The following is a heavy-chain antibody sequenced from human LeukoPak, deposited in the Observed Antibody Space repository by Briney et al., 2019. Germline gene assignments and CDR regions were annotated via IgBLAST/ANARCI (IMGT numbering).Heavy chain of an antibody. CDR2: IKQDGSEK. Sequence: QPGGSLRLSCAASGFTFSSYWMSWVRQAPGKGLEWVANIKQDGSEKYYVDSVKGRFTISRDNAKNSLYLQMNSLRAEDTALYYCAKDLYSSGWYTASPYWGQGTLVTVSS. D-gene: IGHD6-19*01. CDR3: AKDLYSSGWYTASPY. J-gene: IGHJ4*02. V-gene: IGHV3-7*03. CDR1: GFTFSSYW.